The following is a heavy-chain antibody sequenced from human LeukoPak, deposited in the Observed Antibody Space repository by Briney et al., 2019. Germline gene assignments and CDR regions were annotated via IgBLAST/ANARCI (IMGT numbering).Heavy chain of an antibody. CDR2: ISSSSSHI. V-gene: IGHV3-21*01. CDR3: ARAGVYGSGSYVMDAFDI. D-gene: IGHD3-10*01. CDR1: GFTFSSYE. J-gene: IGHJ3*02. Sequence: GGSLRLSCAASGFTFSSYEMNWVRQAPGKGLEWVSSISSSSSHIYYADSVKGRFTISRNNAKNSLYLQMNSLRAEDTAVYYCARAGVYGSGSYVMDAFDIWGQGTMVTVSS.